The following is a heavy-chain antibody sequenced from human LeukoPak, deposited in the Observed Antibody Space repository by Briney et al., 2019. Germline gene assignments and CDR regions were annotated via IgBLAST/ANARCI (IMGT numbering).Heavy chain of an antibody. V-gene: IGHV1-69*13. D-gene: IGHD2-15*01. CDR2: IIPIFGTA. CDR1: GGTFSSYA. J-gene: IGHJ4*02. Sequence: SVKVSCKASGGTFSSYAISWVRQAPGQGLEWMGGIIPIFGTANYAQKFQGGVTITADESTSTAYMELSSLRAEDTAVYYCAKGGYCSGGSCYYQYPYYFDYWGQGTLVTVSS. CDR3: AKGGYCSGGSCYYQYPYYFDY.